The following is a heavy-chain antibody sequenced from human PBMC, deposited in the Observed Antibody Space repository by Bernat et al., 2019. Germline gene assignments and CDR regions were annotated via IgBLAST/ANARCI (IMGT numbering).Heavy chain of an antibody. D-gene: IGHD6-13*01. Sequence: QVRLVESGGGVVQPGRSLRLSCLVSGFTFSSYAMHWVRQAPGKGLEWVAVISFDGSNEFHADSVKGRFTISRDNSRNTLYLQMNSLRAEETGLYYCAGDLCIEAAGASDWDYLDFWGQGTLVTVSS. V-gene: IGHV3-30-3*01. CDR3: AGDLCIEAAGASDWDYLDF. CDR1: GFTFSSYA. CDR2: ISFDGSNE. J-gene: IGHJ4*02.